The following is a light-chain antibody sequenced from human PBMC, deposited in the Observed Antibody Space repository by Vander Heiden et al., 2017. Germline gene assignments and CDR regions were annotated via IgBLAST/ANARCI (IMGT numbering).Light chain of an antibody. CDR3: QQSYSTPCT. J-gene: IGKJ1*01. CDR1: QSISSY. CDR2: TAS. Sequence: DIQMTQSPSSLSASVGDRVTITCRASQSISSYLNWYQQKPGKAPKFLIYTASSLQSGVPSRFSGSGSATDFTLTISSLQSEDFATYYCQQSYSTPCTFGQGTTVEIK. V-gene: IGKV1-39*01.